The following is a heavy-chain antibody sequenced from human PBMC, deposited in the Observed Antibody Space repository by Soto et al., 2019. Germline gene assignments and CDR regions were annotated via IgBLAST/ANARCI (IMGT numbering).Heavy chain of an antibody. CDR2: INHSGST. J-gene: IGHJ5*02. D-gene: IGHD3-3*01. Sequence: SETLSLTCAVYGGSFSGYYWSWIRQPPGKGLEWIGEINHSGSTNYNPSLKSRVTISVDTSKNQFSLKLSSVTAADTAVYYCARPQFRYSDSRSGKPRAYNWFDPWGPGTLATVSS. CDR1: GGSFSGYY. V-gene: IGHV4-34*01. CDR3: ARPQFRYSDSRSGKPRAYNWFDP.